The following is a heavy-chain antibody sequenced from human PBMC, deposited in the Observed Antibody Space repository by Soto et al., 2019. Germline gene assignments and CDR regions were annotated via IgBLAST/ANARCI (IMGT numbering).Heavy chain of an antibody. CDR2: IIPILGIA. D-gene: IGHD6-19*01. Sequence: SVTVSCKASGGTFSSYTISWVRQAPGQGLEWMGRIIPILGIANYAQKFQGRVTITADKSTSTAYMELSSLRSEDTAVYYCARAPLGITVAPDYWGQGTLVTVS. V-gene: IGHV1-69*02. J-gene: IGHJ4*02. CDR1: GGTFSSYT. CDR3: ARAPLGITVAPDY.